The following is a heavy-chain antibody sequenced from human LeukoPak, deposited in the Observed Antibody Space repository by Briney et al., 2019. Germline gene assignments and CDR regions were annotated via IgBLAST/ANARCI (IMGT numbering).Heavy chain of an antibody. J-gene: IGHJ4*02. Sequence: PGGSLRLSCAASGFTFSSYDMSWVRQAPGKGLEWVSTISGSGGSTYYADSVRGRFTISRDNSKNTLYLQMNSLRAEDTAVYYCAKQGSGYDNGGYRDYWGQGTLVTVSS. CDR2: ISGSGGST. CDR1: GFTFSSYD. V-gene: IGHV3-23*01. D-gene: IGHD3-22*01. CDR3: AKQGSGYDNGGYRDY.